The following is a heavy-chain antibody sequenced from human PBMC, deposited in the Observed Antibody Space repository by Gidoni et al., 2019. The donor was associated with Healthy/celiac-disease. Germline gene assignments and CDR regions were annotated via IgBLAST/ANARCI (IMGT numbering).Heavy chain of an antibody. CDR3: ARYYYDSSGYYHEAFDI. J-gene: IGHJ3*02. V-gene: IGHV3-53*01. Sequence: EVQLVESGGGLIQPGGSLRLSGAASGFPVSSNYMSWVRQAPGKGLARGSVIYSGGSTYYADSVKGRFTISRDNSKNTLYLQMNSLRAEDTAVYYCARYYYDSSGYYHEAFDIWGQGTMVTVSS. D-gene: IGHD3-22*01. CDR1: GFPVSSNY. CDR2: IYSGGST.